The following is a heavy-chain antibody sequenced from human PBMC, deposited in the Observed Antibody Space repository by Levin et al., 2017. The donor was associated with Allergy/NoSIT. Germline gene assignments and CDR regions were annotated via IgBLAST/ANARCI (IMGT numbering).Heavy chain of an antibody. J-gene: IGHJ5*02. CDR1: GFTFSSYW. CDR2: IKQDGSEK. D-gene: IGHD2-8*01. Sequence: PGGSLRLSCAASGFTFSSYWMSWVRQAPGKGLEWVANIKQDGSEKYYVDSVKGRFTISRDNAKNSLYLQMNSLRAEDTAVYYCASEGYCTNGVCSPGNWFDPWGQGTLVTVSS. CDR3: ASEGYCTNGVCSPGNWFDP. V-gene: IGHV3-7*01.